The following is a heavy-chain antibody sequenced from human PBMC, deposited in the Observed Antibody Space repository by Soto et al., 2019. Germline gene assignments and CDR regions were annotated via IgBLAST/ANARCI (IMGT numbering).Heavy chain of an antibody. Sequence: ASVKVSCKASGYTFTSCAMHCVRQAPGQRLEWMGWINAGNGNTKYSQKFQGRVTITRDTSASTAYMELSSLRSEDTAVYYCARTGTTGFVFDYWGQGALVTVSS. CDR2: INAGNGNT. D-gene: IGHD1-1*01. CDR3: ARTGTTGFVFDY. V-gene: IGHV1-3*01. J-gene: IGHJ4*02. CDR1: GYTFTSCA.